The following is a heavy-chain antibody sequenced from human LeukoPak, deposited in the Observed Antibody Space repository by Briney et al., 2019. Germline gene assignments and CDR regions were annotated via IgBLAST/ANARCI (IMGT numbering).Heavy chain of an antibody. CDR2: IYYSGST. Sequence: SQTLSLTCTVSGGSISSGGSYWSWIRQHPGKGLEWIGYIYYSGSTYYNPSLKSRVTISVDTSKNQFSLKLSSVTAADTAVYYCARGPYCGSTSCFGMDVWGQGTTVTVSS. CDR3: ARGPYCGSTSCFGMDV. CDR1: GGSISSGGSY. J-gene: IGHJ6*02. V-gene: IGHV4-31*03. D-gene: IGHD2-2*01.